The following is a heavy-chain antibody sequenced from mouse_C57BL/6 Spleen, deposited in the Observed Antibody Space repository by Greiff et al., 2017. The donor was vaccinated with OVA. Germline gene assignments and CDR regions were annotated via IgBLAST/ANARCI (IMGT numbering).Heavy chain of an antibody. CDR3: AREVDSVVANYFDY. CDR2: ISYDGSN. V-gene: IGHV3-6*01. D-gene: IGHD1-1*01. CDR1: GYSITSGYY. Sequence: EVQLQESGPGLVKPSQSLSLTCSVTGYSITSGYYWNWIRQFPGNKLEWMGYISYDGSNNYNPSLKNRISITRDTSKNQFFLKLNSVTTEDTATYYCAREVDSVVANYFDYWGQGTTLTVSS. J-gene: IGHJ2*01.